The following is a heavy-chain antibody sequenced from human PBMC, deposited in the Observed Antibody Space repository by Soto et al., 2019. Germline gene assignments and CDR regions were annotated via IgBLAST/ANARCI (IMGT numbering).Heavy chain of an antibody. Sequence: SETLSLTCTVSGGSISSYYWSWIRQPPGKGLEWIGYIYYSGSTNYNPSLKSRVTISVDTSKNQFSLKLSSVTAADTAVYYCARGLGATTEYFQHWGQGTLVTVSS. CDR3: ARGLGATTEYFQH. CDR2: IYYSGST. J-gene: IGHJ1*01. D-gene: IGHD1-26*01. CDR1: GGSISSYY. V-gene: IGHV4-59*01.